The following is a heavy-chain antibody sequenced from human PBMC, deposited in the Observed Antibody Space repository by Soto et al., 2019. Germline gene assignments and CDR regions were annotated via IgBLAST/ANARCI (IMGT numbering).Heavy chain of an antibody. Sequence: EVQLVESGGGLFQPGGSLRLSCAASGFTFSSYWMSWVRQAPGKGLEWVANIKQDGSEKYYVDSVKGRFTISRDNAKNSLYLQMNSLRAEDTAVYYCARITGIAVAANFDYWGQGTLVTVSS. CDR1: GFTFSSYW. D-gene: IGHD6-19*01. J-gene: IGHJ4*02. CDR2: IKQDGSEK. CDR3: ARITGIAVAANFDY. V-gene: IGHV3-7*01.